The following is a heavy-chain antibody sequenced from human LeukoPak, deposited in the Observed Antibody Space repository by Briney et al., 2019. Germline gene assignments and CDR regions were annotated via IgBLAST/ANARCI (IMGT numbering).Heavy chain of an antibody. CDR2: INPNSGGT. Sequence: GASVKVSCKASGYTFTGYYMHWVRQAPGQGLEWMGWINPNSGGTNYAQKFQGRVTMTRDTSISTAYMEMSRLRSDDTVVDYCARHPGEDIVVVVAATNYYGMDVWGQGTTVTVSS. J-gene: IGHJ6*02. D-gene: IGHD2-15*01. CDR1: GYTFTGYY. V-gene: IGHV1-2*02. CDR3: ARHPGEDIVVVVAATNYYGMDV.